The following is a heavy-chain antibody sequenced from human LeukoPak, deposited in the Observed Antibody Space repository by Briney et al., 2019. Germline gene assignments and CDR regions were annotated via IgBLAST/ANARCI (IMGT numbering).Heavy chain of an antibody. CDR2: IKQDGSEK. V-gene: IGHV3-7*01. J-gene: IGHJ4*02. CDR1: GFTFSSYW. D-gene: IGHD2-21*02. Sequence: PGGSLRLSCAASGFTFSSYWMSWVRQAPGKGLEWVANIKQDGSEKYYVDSVKGRFTISRDNAKNSLYLQMNSLRAEDTAVYYCARDSLAYCGGDCYPPRCWGQGTLVTVSS. CDR3: ARDSLAYCGGDCYPPRC.